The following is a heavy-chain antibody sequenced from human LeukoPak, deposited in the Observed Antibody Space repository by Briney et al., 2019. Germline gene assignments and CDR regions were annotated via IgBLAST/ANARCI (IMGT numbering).Heavy chain of an antibody. CDR3: ARKDVLTGYYDN. CDR1: GFTFSNSA. D-gene: IGHD3-9*01. Sequence: GGSLRLSCAASGFTFSNSAMRWVRQAPGKGLEWVSTISSSGGSTYYADSVKGRFTVSRDNSKNTLYLQMSSLRAEDTALYYCARKDVLTGYYDNGGQGALVTVSS. CDR2: ISSSGGST. J-gene: IGHJ4*02. V-gene: IGHV3-23*01.